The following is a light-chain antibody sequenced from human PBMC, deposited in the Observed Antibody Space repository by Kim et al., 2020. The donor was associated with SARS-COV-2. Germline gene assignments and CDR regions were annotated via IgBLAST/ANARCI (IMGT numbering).Light chain of an antibody. CDR3: QQSYGVPLT. CDR2: DAS. J-gene: IGKJ4*02. V-gene: IGKV1-39*01. CDR1: QSISTY. Sequence: SEEDNVTITCRARQSISTYLNWYQQKPGEAPKFLISDASSLHSEVPSRFSGGGSGTDFTLTITGLHPEDFATYYCQQSYGVPLTFGGGTRVEIK.